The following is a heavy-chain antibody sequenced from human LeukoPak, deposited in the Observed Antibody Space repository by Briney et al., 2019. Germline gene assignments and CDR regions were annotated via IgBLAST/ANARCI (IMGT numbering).Heavy chain of an antibody. J-gene: IGHJ3*02. Sequence: PSETLSLTCTVSGGSISSYYWSWIRQLPGKGLEWIGYIYYSGSTNYNPSLKSRVTISVDTSKNQFSLKLSSVTAADTAVYYCARDSGSWPGAFDIWGQGTMVTVSS. D-gene: IGHD1-26*01. CDR2: IYYSGST. CDR1: GGSISSYY. V-gene: IGHV4-59*01. CDR3: ARDSGSWPGAFDI.